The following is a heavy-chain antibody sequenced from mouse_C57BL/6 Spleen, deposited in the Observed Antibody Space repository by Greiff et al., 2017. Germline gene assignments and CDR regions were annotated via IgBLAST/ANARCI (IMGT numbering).Heavy chain of an antibody. D-gene: IGHD1-1*01. J-gene: IGHJ1*03. CDR2: IDPEDGDT. V-gene: IGHV14-1*01. CDR1: GFNIKDYN. CDR3: TTSISTVVATGGYFDV. Sequence: VQLQQSGAELVRPGASVKLSCTASGFNIKDYNMHWVKQRPEQGLEWIGRIDPEDGDTEYAPKFQGKATMTAATSSNPAYLQLSSLPSEDTAVYYCTTSISTVVATGGYFDVWGTGTTVTVSS.